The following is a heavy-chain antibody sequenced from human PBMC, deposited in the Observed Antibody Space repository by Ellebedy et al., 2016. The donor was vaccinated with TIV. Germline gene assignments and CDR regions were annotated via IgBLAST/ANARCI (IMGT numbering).Heavy chain of an antibody. Sequence: GGSLRLSCVASGFSFRSYWMSRVRQAPGKGLEWVANIYQDGSNQYYVDSVKGRFTISRDNANKSLFLQMNSLRGEDTAVYYCARRGSYGDYAVQINSWFDRWGRGTLVTVSS. J-gene: IGHJ5*02. D-gene: IGHD4-17*01. CDR3: ARRGSYGDYAVQINSWFDR. V-gene: IGHV3-7*01. CDR1: GFSFRSYW. CDR2: IYQDGSNQ.